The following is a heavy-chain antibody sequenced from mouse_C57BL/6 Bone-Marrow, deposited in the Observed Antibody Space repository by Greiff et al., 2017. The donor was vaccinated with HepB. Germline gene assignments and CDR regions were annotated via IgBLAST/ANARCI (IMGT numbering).Heavy chain of an antibody. D-gene: IGHD2-5*01. CDR1: GYTFTSYW. J-gene: IGHJ2*01. CDR3: AGIYYSSYGGGDY. Sequence: QVQLQQSGAELVKPGASVKMSCKASGYTFTSYWITWVKQRPGQGLEWIGDIYPGSGSTNYNEKFKSKATLTVDTSSSTAYMQLSSLTSEDSAVYYCAGIYYSSYGGGDYWGQGTTLTVSS. CDR2: IYPGSGST. V-gene: IGHV1-55*01.